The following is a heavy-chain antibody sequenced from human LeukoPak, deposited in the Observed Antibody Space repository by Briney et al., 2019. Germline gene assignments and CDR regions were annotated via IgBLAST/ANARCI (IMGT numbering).Heavy chain of an antibody. Sequence: GGSLRLSCAASGFSVSSTYMGWVRQAPGEGPEWVSLINAADRIYYADSVKGRFTISRDKSENTLHLQMSSLRAEDTAVYYCVREKRYWGQGTLVIVSS. CDR2: INAADRI. J-gene: IGHJ4*02. CDR3: VREKRY. V-gene: IGHV3-66*01. CDR1: GFSVSSTY.